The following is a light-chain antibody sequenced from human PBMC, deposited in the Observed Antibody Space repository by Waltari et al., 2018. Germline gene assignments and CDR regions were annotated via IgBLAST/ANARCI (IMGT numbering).Light chain of an antibody. J-gene: IGLJ1*01. CDR1: SSNTELTY. Sequence: QSVLTQPPSASGTPGQRVTIPCSGSSSNTELTYVYWSQRLPGTAPRLLIYRNNQRPSGVPDRFSGSKSGTSASLAISGLRSDDEADYYCAAWDDSLSGLYVFGTGTKVTVL. V-gene: IGLV1-47*01. CDR2: RNN. CDR3: AAWDDSLSGLYV.